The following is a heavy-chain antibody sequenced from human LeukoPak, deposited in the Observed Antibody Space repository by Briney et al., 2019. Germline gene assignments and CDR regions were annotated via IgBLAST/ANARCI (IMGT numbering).Heavy chain of an antibody. D-gene: IGHD2-2*01. CDR1: GFSFNSYW. V-gene: IGHV3-7*01. J-gene: IGHJ4*02. CDR3: TRVRVVVPSAFDYCDF. Sequence: GGSLRLSCAASGFSFNSYWMWWVRQASGKGLEWVANINPYGSDTYYADSVKGRFTISRDNAENSLYLQMNSLRAEDTAVYYCTRVRVVVPSAFDYCDFWGQGPLVTVSS. CDR2: INPYGSDT.